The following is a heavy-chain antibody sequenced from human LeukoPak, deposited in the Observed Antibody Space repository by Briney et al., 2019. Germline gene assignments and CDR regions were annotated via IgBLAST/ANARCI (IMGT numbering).Heavy chain of an antibody. V-gene: IGHV6-1*01. CDR2: TYYRTKWYN. CDR3: ARDFELQPLDY. CDR1: GDSVSSNSAA. Sequence: SHTLSLTCAISGDSVSSNSAAWNWLRQSPSRGLEWLGRTYYRTKWYNDYAVSVKSRITISPDTSKNQFSPQLNSVTPEDTAVYYCARDFELQPLDYWGHGTLVTVSS. J-gene: IGHJ4*01. D-gene: IGHD1-26*01.